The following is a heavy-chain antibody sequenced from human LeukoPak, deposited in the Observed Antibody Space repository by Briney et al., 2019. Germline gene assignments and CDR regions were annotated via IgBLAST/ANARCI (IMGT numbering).Heavy chain of an antibody. V-gene: IGHV1-8*02. CDR1: GGTFSSYA. CDR3: ARDPPHSSGPDAFDI. D-gene: IGHD6-19*01. CDR2: MNPNSGNT. J-gene: IGHJ3*02. Sequence: ASVKVSCKASGGTFSSYAISWVRQAPGQGLEWMGWMNPNSGNTGYAQKFQGRVTMTRNTSISTAYMELSSLRSEDTAVYYCARDPPHSSGPDAFDIWGQGTMVTVSS.